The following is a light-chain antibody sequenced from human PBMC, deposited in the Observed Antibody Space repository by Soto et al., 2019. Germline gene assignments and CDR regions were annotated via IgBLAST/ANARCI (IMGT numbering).Light chain of an antibody. CDR1: QSLNTW. CDR3: QQYNSYSWT. Sequence: DIQMTQSPSTLSASVGDRVTITCRASQSLNTWLAWYQQKPGNAPKLLIYKASSLESGVPSRFSGSGSGTEFTLTISSLQPDDFATYYCQQYNSYSWTFGQGTKVEIK. J-gene: IGKJ1*01. V-gene: IGKV1-5*03. CDR2: KAS.